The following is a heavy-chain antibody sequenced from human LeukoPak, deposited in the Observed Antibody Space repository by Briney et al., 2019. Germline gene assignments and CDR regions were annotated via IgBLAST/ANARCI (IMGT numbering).Heavy chain of an antibody. CDR3: ARGGWNYVFNY. V-gene: IGHV3-48*03. CDR1: GFTFNTYE. D-gene: IGHD1-7*01. J-gene: IGHJ4*02. CDR2: IPSSGSTI. Sequence: GGSLRLSCAASGFTFNTYEMNWVRQAPGKGLEWLAHIPSSGSTIYYADYVKGRFTISRDNAKNSLYLQMNSLRAEDTAVYYCARGGWNYVFNYWGQGTLVTVSS.